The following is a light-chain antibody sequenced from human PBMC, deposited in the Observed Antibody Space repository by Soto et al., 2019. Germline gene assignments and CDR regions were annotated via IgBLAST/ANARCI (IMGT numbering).Light chain of an antibody. CDR1: QSLSSSY. J-gene: IGKJ1*01. CDR3: QQYVSSLQT. CDR2: GAS. Sequence: EIVLTQSPGTLSLSPGERATLSCTASQSLSSSYLAWYQQKPGQAPRLLIYGASSRATGIPDRFSGGGYGADFALTISRLEPGDSAVYYCQQYVSSLQTFGQGTKVEIK. V-gene: IGKV3-20*01.